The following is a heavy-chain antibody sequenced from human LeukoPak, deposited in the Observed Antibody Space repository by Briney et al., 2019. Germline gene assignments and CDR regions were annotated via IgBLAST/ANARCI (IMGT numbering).Heavy chain of an antibody. CDR3: AREFVAVAGTRYFQH. V-gene: IGHV1-2*02. J-gene: IGHJ1*01. CDR1: GYTFTFYY. Sequence: GASVTVSCTSSGYTFTFYYMHWVRQAPGQGLEWMGWINPNSGGTNYAQKFQGRVTMTRDTSISTAYMELSRLRSDDTAVYYCAREFVAVAGTRYFQHWGQGTLVTVSS. CDR2: INPNSGGT. D-gene: IGHD6-19*01.